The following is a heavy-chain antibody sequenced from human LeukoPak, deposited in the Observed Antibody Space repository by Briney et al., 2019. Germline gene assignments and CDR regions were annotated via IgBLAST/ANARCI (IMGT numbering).Heavy chain of an antibody. CDR1: GGSISSSSYY. CDR2: IYYSGST. D-gene: IGHD3-3*01. V-gene: IGHV4-39*01. CDR3: ASVPVTGPDYDFWSGYYSFDY. Sequence: PSETLSLTCTVSGGSISSSSYYWGWIRQPPGKGLEWIGSIYYSGSTYYNPSLKSRVTISVDTSKNQFSLKLSSVTAADTAVYYCASVPVTGPDYDFWSGYYSFDYWGQGTLVTVFS. J-gene: IGHJ4*02.